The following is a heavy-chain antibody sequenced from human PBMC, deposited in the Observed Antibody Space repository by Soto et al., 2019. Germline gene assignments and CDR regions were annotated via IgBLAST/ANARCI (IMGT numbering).Heavy chain of an antibody. Sequence: ASVKVSCKASGYTFTSYAMPWVRQAPGQRLEWMGWINAGNGNTKYSQKFQGRVTITRDTSASTAYMELSSLRSEDTAVYYCARGYSSGWYGGNWFDPWGQGTLVTVSS. CDR1: GYTFTSYA. D-gene: IGHD6-19*01. J-gene: IGHJ5*02. CDR2: INAGNGNT. V-gene: IGHV1-3*01. CDR3: ARGYSSGWYGGNWFDP.